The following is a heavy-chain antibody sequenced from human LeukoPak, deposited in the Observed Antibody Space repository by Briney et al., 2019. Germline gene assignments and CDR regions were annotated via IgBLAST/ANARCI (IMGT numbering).Heavy chain of an antibody. CDR3: ARAVTGTSLVDF. J-gene: IGHJ4*02. D-gene: IGHD6-19*01. CDR2: IYYSGST. V-gene: IGHV4-59*08. Sequence: SETLSLTCTVSGGSISSYYWSWIRQPPGKGLEWIGYIYYSGSTNYNPSLKSRVTISVDTSKNQFSLKLSSVTAADTAVYYCARAVTGTSLVDFWGQGTLVAVSS. CDR1: GGSISSYY.